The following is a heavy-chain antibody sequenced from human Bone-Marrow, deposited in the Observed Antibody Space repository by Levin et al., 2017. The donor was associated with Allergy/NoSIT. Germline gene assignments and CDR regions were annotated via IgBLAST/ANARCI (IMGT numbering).Heavy chain of an antibody. V-gene: IGHV3-53*01. D-gene: IGHD3-22*01. J-gene: IGHJ4*02. CDR2: IYGGGGST. CDR1: GFTVSNQY. CDR3: SRDSYLDSSGYYYSDY. Sequence: GESLKISCAASGFTVSNQYMTWVRQAPGKGLEWVSVIYGGGGSTFYADSVKGRFTISRDNAKNTLYLQMNSLRAEDTAVYYCSRDSYLDSSGYYYSDYWGQGTLVTVSS.